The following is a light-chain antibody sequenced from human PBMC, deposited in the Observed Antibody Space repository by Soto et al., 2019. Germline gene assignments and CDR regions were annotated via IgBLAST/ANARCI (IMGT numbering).Light chain of an antibody. CDR3: QEYNGRSS. J-gene: IGKJ1*01. Sequence: VTTQSPATLSVSPGERATLSCRASQNVAGDLAWYQQKPGQAPRLLIYRTSTRATGIPARFSGSGSGTEFTLTISSLQSEDFAVYYCQEYNGRSSFGQGTKVEIK. CDR1: QNVAGD. V-gene: IGKV3-15*01. CDR2: RTS.